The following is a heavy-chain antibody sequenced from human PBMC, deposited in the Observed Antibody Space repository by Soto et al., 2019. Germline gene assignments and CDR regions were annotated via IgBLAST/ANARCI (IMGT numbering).Heavy chain of an antibody. D-gene: IGHD2-2*01. J-gene: IGHJ4*02. V-gene: IGHV3-23*01. Sequence: EVRRLESGGGLVQPGGSLRLSCAASGFTFSSYAMSWVRQAPGKGLEWVSAISGSGGSTYYADSVKGRFTVSRDNSKNTLYLQMNSLRAEDTAVYYCAKARGSSTPAPGSYWGQGTLVTVSS. CDR2: ISGSGGST. CDR3: AKARGSSTPAPGSY. CDR1: GFTFSSYA.